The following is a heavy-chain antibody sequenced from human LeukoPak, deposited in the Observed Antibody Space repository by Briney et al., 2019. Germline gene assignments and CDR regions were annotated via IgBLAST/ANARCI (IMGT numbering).Heavy chain of an antibody. CDR3: ARGYDFWSGYYTGIWFDP. CDR2: IYHSGST. Sequence: PSETLSLTCTVSGYSISSGYYWGWIRQPPGKGLEWIGSIYHSGSTYYNPSLKSRVTISVDTSKNQFSLKLSSVTAADTAVYYCARGYDFWSGYYTGIWFDPWGQGTLVTVSS. D-gene: IGHD3-3*01. V-gene: IGHV4-38-2*02. J-gene: IGHJ5*02. CDR1: GYSISSGYY.